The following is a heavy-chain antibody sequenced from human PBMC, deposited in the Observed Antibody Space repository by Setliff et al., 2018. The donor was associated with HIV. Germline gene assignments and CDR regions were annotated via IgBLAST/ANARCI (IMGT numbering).Heavy chain of an antibody. CDR3: TTDLGGSYHGWNY. D-gene: IGHD1-26*01. J-gene: IGHJ4*02. CDR1: GFSFSNAW. V-gene: IGHV3-15*07. CDR2: GYTKTDGGTT. Sequence: TGGSLRLSCAASGFSFSNAWMDWVRQAPGKGLEWVGRGYTKTDGGTTDYAAPVKGRFTISRDDSKNTLYLQMNSLKTEDTAVYYCTTDLGGSYHGWNYWGQGTLVTVSS.